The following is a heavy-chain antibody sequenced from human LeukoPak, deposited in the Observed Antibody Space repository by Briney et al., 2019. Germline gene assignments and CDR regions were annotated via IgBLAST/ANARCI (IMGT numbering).Heavy chain of an antibody. Sequence: SAKVSCKTSGGTFSSYTISWVRQAPGQGLEWMGRIIPILGIANYAQKFQGRVTITADKSTSTAYMELSSLRSEDTAVYYCARTSYYDSSGYYSDYWGQGTLVTVSS. CDR1: GGTFSSYT. V-gene: IGHV1-69*02. CDR2: IIPILGIA. J-gene: IGHJ4*02. D-gene: IGHD3-22*01. CDR3: ARTSYYDSSGYYSDY.